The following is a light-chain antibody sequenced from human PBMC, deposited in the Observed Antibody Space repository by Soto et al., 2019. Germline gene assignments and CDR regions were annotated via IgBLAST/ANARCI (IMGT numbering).Light chain of an antibody. CDR3: SSYTSSSTLV. J-gene: IGLJ2*01. V-gene: IGLV2-14*01. CDR1: SSDIGAYNY. Sequence: QSALTQPASVSGSPGQSITSSCTGTSSDIGAYNYVSWYQQHPGKAPELMIYDVSNRPSGVSNRFSGSKSGNTASLTISGLQAEDEADYYCSSYTSSSTLVFGGGTKLTVL. CDR2: DVS.